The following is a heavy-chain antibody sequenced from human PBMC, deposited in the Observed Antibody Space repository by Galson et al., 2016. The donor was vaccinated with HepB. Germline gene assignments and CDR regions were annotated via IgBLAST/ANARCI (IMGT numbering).Heavy chain of an antibody. CDR1: GFTLSNYA. D-gene: IGHD2-8*01. CDR3: AKDHVNINLYVGRAGGMDV. J-gene: IGHJ6*02. V-gene: IGHV3-23*01. Sequence: SLRLSCAASGFTLSNYAMSWVRQAPGKGLEWVSSISGGSSGTYYAASVKGRFTISRDNSKNTVFLQMNNLRAEDTAIYYCAKDHVNINLYVGRAGGMDVWGQGTTVTVSS. CDR2: ISGGSSGT.